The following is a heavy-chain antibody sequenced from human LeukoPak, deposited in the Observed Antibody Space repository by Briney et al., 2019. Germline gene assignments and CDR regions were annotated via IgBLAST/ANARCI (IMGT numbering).Heavy chain of an antibody. CDR1: VVSMISSHW. J-gene: IGHJ4*02. CDR2: IYHTGTT. Sequence: PSETLSLTCTFSVVSMISSHWWSCARQPPGKGLEWIGEIYHTGTTNYASSLKSRITMSVDKSKNQFYLKVSSVTAADTAVYYCARGGNWEGIDYWGQGTLVTVSS. V-gene: IGHV4-4*02. CDR3: ARGGNWEGIDY. D-gene: IGHD7-27*01.